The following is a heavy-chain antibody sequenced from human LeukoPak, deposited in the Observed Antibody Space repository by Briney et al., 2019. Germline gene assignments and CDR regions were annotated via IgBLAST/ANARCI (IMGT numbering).Heavy chain of an antibody. J-gene: IGHJ3*02. D-gene: IGHD4-17*01. CDR2: ITGSSTYI. CDR1: GFPFSSYA. Sequence: GGSLRLSCEASGFPFSSYAMTWVRQAPGKGLEWVSSITGSSTYIYYADSVKGRFTISRDNAKNSLSLQMDSLRAEDTAVYYCARDLYGDYGFDIWGQGTMVTVSS. V-gene: IGHV3-21*01. CDR3: ARDLYGDYGFDI.